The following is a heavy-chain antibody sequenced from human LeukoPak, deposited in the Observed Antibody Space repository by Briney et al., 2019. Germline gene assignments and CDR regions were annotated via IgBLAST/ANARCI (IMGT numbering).Heavy chain of an antibody. D-gene: IGHD6-19*01. J-gene: IGHJ4*02. Sequence: GGSLRLSCAASGFTLSSYAMSWVRQAPGKGLEWVSAISGSGGSTYYADSVKGRFTISRDNSKNSLYPQMNSLRAEDTAVYYCAKDLFRSSGWLPFDYWGQGTLVTVSS. CDR3: AKDLFRSSGWLPFDY. CDR1: GFTLSSYA. CDR2: ISGSGGST. V-gene: IGHV3-23*01.